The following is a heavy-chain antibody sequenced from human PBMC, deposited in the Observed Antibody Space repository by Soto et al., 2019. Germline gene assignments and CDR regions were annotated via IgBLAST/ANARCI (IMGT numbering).Heavy chain of an antibody. CDR3: AREITYGGGIFSLGV. D-gene: IGHD3-16*01. V-gene: IGHV1-2*06. Sequence: QVQLVQSGAEVEKPGASVKVSCKTSGYFFTSHYIHWVRLAPGQGLEWMGRINPNNGKTNSPQKFQGRVTMTSDTSISTAYMELRGLRSDDTAVYYCAREITYGGGIFSLGVWGQGTMVTVSS. CDR2: INPNNGKT. CDR1: GYFFTSHY. J-gene: IGHJ4*02.